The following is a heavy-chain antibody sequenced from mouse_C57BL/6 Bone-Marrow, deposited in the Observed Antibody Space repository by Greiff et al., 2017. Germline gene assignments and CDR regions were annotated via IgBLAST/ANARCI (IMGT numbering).Heavy chain of an antibody. CDR2: IYPRDGST. D-gene: IGHD2-4*01. V-gene: IGHV1-78*01. Sequence: QVQLKESDAELVKPGASVKISCKVSGYTFTDHTIHWMKQRPEQGLEWIGYIYPRDGSTKYNEKFKGKASLTADKSSSTAYMQLNSLTSEDSAVYFCARGAITTGGYYYAMDYWGQGTSVTVSS. CDR1: GYTFTDHT. J-gene: IGHJ4*01. CDR3: ARGAITTGGYYYAMDY.